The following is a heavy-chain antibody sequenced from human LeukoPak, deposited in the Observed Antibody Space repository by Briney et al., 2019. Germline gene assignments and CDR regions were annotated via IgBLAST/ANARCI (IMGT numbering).Heavy chain of an antibody. CDR1: GGSVSSTTYF. D-gene: IGHD3-10*01. CDR2: INYSGST. CDR3: ARYVVYGSGKYYFDY. J-gene: IGHJ4*02. V-gene: IGHV4-39*01. Sequence: PTETHPLTCTVSGGSVSSTTYFWSWIRQPPGKGLEWIASINYSGSTYYNPSLKSRVTISVDTSENQFSLELSSVTAADTAVYYCARYVVYGSGKYYFDYWGQGTLVPPSS.